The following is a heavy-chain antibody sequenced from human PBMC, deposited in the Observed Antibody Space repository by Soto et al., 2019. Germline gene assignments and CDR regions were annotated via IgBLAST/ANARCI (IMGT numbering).Heavy chain of an antibody. CDR2: ISSDSSSI. J-gene: IGHJ4*02. CDR3: ARGRLWSFDY. Sequence: PGGSLRLSCAASGLTFSIYSMNWVRQAPGKGLEWVSYISSDSSSIYHADSVKGRFTISRDNAKNSLYLQMNNLRDEDTALYYCARGRLWSFDYWGQGTLVTVSS. CDR1: GLTFSIYS. D-gene: IGHD3-10*01. V-gene: IGHV3-48*02.